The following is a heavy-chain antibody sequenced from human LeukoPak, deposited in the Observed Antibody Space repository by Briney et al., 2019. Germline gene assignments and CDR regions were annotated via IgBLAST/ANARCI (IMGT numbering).Heavy chain of an antibody. V-gene: IGHV5-51*01. J-gene: IGHJ4*02. Sequence: GESLKISCKGSGYSFTSYWIVWVRQMPGKGLEWMGIIYPGDSDIRYSPSFQRQVTISADKSISTAYLQWSSLKASDTAMYYCARPAYSSSWYYFDYWGQGTLVTVSS. CDR1: GYSFTSYW. CDR3: ARPAYSSSWYYFDY. CDR2: IYPGDSDI. D-gene: IGHD6-13*01.